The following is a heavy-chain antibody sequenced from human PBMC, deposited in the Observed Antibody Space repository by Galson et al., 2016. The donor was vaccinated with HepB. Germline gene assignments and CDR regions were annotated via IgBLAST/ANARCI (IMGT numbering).Heavy chain of an antibody. D-gene: IGHD4-17*01. CDR1: GYRFSSYY. J-gene: IGHJ6*02. CDR2: IDPSDSYT. V-gene: IGHV5-10-1*01. Sequence: QSGAEVKKPGESLKTSCKGSGYRFSSYYIGWVRQMPGKGLEWMGRIDPSDSYTNYSPSFQGHVTISADKSISPAYLQWSSLKASDTAMYYCARHPTVNKGNYYYGMDVWGQGTTVTVSS. CDR3: ARHPTVNKGNYYYGMDV.